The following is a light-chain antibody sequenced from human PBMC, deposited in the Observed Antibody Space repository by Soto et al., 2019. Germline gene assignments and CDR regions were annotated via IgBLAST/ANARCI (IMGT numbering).Light chain of an antibody. V-gene: IGLV1-47*01. CDR3: ATWGDSLSGRYV. CDR1: SSNIGNND. Sequence: QSVLTQPPSASGTPGQRVTISCSGSSSNIGNNDVYWYQQLPGTAPKILIYRNNQRPSGVPDRFSGSKSGTSASLAISGLRSEDEADYYCATWGDSLSGRYVFGSGTQLTVL. J-gene: IGLJ7*01. CDR2: RNN.